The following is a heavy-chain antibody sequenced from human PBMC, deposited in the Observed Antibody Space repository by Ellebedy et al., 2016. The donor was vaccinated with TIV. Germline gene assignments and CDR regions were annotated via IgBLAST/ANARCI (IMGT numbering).Heavy chain of an antibody. CDR1: GFTFSSYW. CDR2: IKEDGSEN. V-gene: IGHV3-7*01. CDR3: ARMPWGSGAVNWFDP. Sequence: PGGSLRLSCVASGFTFSSYWMSWVRQAPGKGLEWVASIKEDGSENYYVDSVKGRFTIARDDAKKLLYLQMTSLRADYTAVYYCARMPWGSGAVNWFDPWGQGTLVTVSS. D-gene: IGHD3-10*01. J-gene: IGHJ5*02.